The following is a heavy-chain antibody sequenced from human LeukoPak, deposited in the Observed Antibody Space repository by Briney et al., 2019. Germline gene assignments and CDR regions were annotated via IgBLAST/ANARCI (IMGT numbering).Heavy chain of an antibody. CDR2: IKQDGSEK. CDR3: ARGPPYSSGWYSDWFDP. Sequence: GGSLRLSCAASGFTFSSYWMSWVRQAPGKGLEWVANIKQDGSEKYYVDSVKGRFTISRDNAKNSLYLQMNSLRAEDTAVYYCARGPPYSSGWYSDWFDPWGQGTLVTVSS. D-gene: IGHD6-19*01. J-gene: IGHJ5*02. CDR1: GFTFSSYW. V-gene: IGHV3-7*01.